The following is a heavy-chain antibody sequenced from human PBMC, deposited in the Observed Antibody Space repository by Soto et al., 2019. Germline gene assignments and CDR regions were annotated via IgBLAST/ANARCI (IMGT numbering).Heavy chain of an antibody. D-gene: IGHD4-17*01. J-gene: IGHJ6*02. Sequence: GGSLRLSCAASGFTFSSYGMHWVRQAPGKGLEWVAVIWYDGSNKYYADSVKGRFTISRDNSKNTLYLQMNSLRAEDTAVYYCARDSWTTVTTSPLGYYYYGMDVWGQGTTVTVSS. V-gene: IGHV3-33*01. CDR1: GFTFSSYG. CDR3: ARDSWTTVTTSPLGYYYYGMDV. CDR2: IWYDGSNK.